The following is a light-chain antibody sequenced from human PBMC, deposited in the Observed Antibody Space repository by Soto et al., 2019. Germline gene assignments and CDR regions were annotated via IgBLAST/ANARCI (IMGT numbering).Light chain of an antibody. CDR2: GAS. Sequence: EIVLTQSPGTLSLSTGERATLACRASQSVSSSYLAWYQQKPGQAPRLLLYGASSRGTGIPDRFSGSGSWTDFTLTISSLEHEDFAVYYCQQYGSSPPYTFGQGTKLEIK. CDR1: QSVSSSY. J-gene: IGKJ2*01. V-gene: IGKV3-20*01. CDR3: QQYGSSPPYT.